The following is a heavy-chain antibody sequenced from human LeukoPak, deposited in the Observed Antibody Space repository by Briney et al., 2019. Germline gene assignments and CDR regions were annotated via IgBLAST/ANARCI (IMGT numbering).Heavy chain of an antibody. D-gene: IGHD3-10*01. CDR1: GYSISSGYY. Sequence: PSETLSLTCAVSGYSISSGYYWGWLRQPPGKGLEWIGSIYHSGSTYYNPSLKSRVTISVDTSKNQFSLKLSSVTAADTAVYYCARHYYGSGSYSDYWGQGTLVTVSS. V-gene: IGHV4-38-2*01. CDR2: IYHSGST. J-gene: IGHJ4*02. CDR3: ARHYYGSGSYSDY.